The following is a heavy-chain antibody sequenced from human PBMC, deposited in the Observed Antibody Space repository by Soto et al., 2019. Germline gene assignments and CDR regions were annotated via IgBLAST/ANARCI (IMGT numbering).Heavy chain of an antibody. V-gene: IGHV3-23*01. CDR2: ISGSGDST. CDR3: ARRSWHRVGDPFDS. D-gene: IGHD1-26*01. J-gene: IGHJ3*02. Sequence: EVQLLESGGGLVQPGGSLRLSCAASGFTFRTYAMTWVRQAPGKGLEWVSVISGSGDSTYYTDSVKGRITISRANSNKAVYLQMISLRVEDTALYYCARRSWHRVGDPFDSWGQGTMVTVSS. CDR1: GFTFRTYA.